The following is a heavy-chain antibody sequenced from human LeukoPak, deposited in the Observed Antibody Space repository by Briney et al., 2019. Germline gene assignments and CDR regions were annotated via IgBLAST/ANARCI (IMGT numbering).Heavy chain of an antibody. CDR3: ARVPPTRGYSYGYWFDP. D-gene: IGHD5-18*01. V-gene: IGHV4-4*07. Sequence: SETLSLTCTVSGGSISSYYWSWIRQPAGKGLEWIGRIYTSGSTNYNPSLKSRVTMSVDTSKNQFSLKLSSVTAADTAVYYCARVPPTRGYSYGYWFDPWGQGTLVTVSS. CDR2: IYTSGST. J-gene: IGHJ5*02. CDR1: GGSISSYY.